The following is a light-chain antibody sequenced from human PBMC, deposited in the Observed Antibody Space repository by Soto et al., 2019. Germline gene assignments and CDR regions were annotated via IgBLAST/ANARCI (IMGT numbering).Light chain of an antibody. CDR2: KAS. J-gene: IGKJ4*01. CDR3: HQFSFSHT. Sequence: DIQMTQSPSTLSASVGDRVTITCRASQSISNWLAWYQQKPGKAPKLLIYKASTLESGVPSRFSGTGSGTEFTLTISSLQPDDFATYYCHQFSFSHTFGGGTKVDIK. CDR1: QSISNW. V-gene: IGKV1-5*03.